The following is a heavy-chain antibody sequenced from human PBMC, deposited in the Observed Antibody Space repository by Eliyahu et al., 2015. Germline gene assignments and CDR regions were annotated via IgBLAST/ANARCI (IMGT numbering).Heavy chain of an antibody. CDR1: GSTFSSHG. V-gene: IGHV3-33*01. CDR2: IWYDGTKE. CDR3: ARDRSFTSLDY. J-gene: IGHJ4*02. Sequence: QVQLVESGGGVVQPGXSLXLSCAASGSTFSSHGXFWVRQAPGTGLEWVALIWYDGTKESYAASVKGRFTISRDNSKNTLYLQMNSLRAEDTAVYYCARDRSFTSLDYWGQGTLVTVS.